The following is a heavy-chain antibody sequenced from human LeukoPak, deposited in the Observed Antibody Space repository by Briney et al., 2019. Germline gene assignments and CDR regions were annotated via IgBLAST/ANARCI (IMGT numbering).Heavy chain of an antibody. CDR1: GGSINNYY. CDR3: ARGGYEYYYMDV. Sequence: SETLSLTCTVSGGSINNYYWTWIRQPAGKGLEWIGRIYTSGSTNYNPSLKSRVTMSVDTSKSRFSLKLSSVTAADTAVYYCARGGYEYYYMDVWGKGTTVTVSS. CDR2: IYTSGST. D-gene: IGHD3-16*01. V-gene: IGHV4-4*07. J-gene: IGHJ6*03.